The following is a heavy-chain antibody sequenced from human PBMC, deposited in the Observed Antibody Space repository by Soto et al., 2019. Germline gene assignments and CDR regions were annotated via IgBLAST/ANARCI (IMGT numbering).Heavy chain of an antibody. J-gene: IGHJ4*02. Sequence: GGSLRLSCAASGFTFSNAWMSWVRQAPGKGLEWVGRIKSKTDGGTTDYAAPVKGRFTISRDDSKNTLYLQMNSLKTEDTAVYYCTARYYDYVWGSYRPFDYWGQGTLVTVSS. CDR2: IKSKTDGGTT. CDR1: GFTFSNAW. CDR3: TARYYDYVWGSYRPFDY. D-gene: IGHD3-16*02. V-gene: IGHV3-15*01.